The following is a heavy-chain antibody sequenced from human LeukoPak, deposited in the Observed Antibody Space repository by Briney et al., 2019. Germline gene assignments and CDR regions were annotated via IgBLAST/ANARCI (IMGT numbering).Heavy chain of an antibody. CDR3: AREVVLWFGESPSYYYYGMDV. CDR1: GFTFSDYY. Sequence: PGGSLRLSCAASGFTFSDYYMSWIRQAPGKGLEWVSYISSSGSTIYYADSVKGRFTISRDNAKNSLYLQMNSLRAEDTAVYYCAREVVLWFGESPSYYYYGMDVWGQGTTVTVSS. D-gene: IGHD3-10*01. V-gene: IGHV3-11*04. J-gene: IGHJ6*02. CDR2: ISSSGSTI.